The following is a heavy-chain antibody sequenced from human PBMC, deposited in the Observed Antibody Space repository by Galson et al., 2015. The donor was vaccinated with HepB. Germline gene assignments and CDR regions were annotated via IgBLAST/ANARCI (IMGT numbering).Heavy chain of an antibody. V-gene: IGHV3-15*01. D-gene: IGHD4-17*01. CDR1: GFTFSNAW. CDR3: TTGRATVTKTPYYYYYHSMDV. CDR2: IKSKTDGGTT. Sequence: SLRLSCAASGFTFSNAWMSWVRQAPGKGLEWVGRIKSKTDGGTTDYAAPVKGRFTISRDDSKNTLYLQMNSLKTEDTAVYYCTTGRATVTKTPYYYYYHSMDVWGQGTTVTVSS. J-gene: IGHJ6*02.